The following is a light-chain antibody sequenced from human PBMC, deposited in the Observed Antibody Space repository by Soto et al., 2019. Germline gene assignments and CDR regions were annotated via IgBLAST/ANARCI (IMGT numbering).Light chain of an antibody. CDR3: QQSYSIGLT. Sequence: DIQMTQSPSSLSASVGDRITITCRASQSIDSYLNWYQHKPGKAPKLLIYAASSLQSGVPSRFSGSGSGTDFTLTISSLQPEDFATYYCQQSYSIGLTFGGGTKVEIK. J-gene: IGKJ4*01. CDR2: AAS. V-gene: IGKV1-39*01. CDR1: QSIDSY.